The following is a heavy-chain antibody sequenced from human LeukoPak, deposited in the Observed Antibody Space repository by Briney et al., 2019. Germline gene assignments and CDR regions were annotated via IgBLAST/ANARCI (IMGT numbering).Heavy chain of an antibody. D-gene: IGHD1-14*01. Sequence: SETLSLTCTVSGGSISSYYWSWIRQPPGKGLEWIGYIYYSGTTNYNPSLKSRVTISVDTSKHQFSLKLSSVTAADTAVYYCVRESPGYYFDYWGQGTLVTVSS. CDR2: IYYSGTT. CDR1: GGSISSYY. CDR3: VRESPGYYFDY. J-gene: IGHJ4*02. V-gene: IGHV4-59*01.